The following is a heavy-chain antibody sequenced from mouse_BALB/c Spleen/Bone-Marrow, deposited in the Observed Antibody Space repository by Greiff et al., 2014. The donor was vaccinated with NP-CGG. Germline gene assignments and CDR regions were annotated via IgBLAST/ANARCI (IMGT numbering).Heavy chain of an antibody. CDR1: GYTFTSHW. CDR3: TGYGNSHYYAMDY. V-gene: IGHV1-69*02. D-gene: IGHD1-1*01. Sequence: VQLQESGAELVRPGASVKLSCRASGYTFTSHWINWVKQRPGQGLEWIGNIYPSDSYTNYNQRFKDKATLTVDKSSSTAYMQLSSPTSEDSAVYYCTGYGNSHYYAMDYWGQGTSVTVSS. J-gene: IGHJ4*01. CDR2: IYPSDSYT.